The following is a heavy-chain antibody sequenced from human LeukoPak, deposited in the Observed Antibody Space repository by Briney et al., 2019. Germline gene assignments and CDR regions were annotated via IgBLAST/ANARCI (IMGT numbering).Heavy chain of an antibody. V-gene: IGHV1-46*01. D-gene: IGHD2-8*01. Sequence: ASVKVSCKASGYTFTSYDINWVRQATGQGLEWMGIIYPGGGSTSYAQKFQGRVTMTRDMSTSTVYTELSSLRSEDTAVYYCARDNDFDYWGQGTLVTVSS. CDR2: IYPGGGST. CDR1: GYTFTSYD. J-gene: IGHJ4*02. CDR3: ARDNDFDY.